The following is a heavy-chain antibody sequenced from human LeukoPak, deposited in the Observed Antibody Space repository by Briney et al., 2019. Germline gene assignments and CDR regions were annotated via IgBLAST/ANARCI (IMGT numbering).Heavy chain of an antibody. CDR2: INHRGST. CDR1: GGSFSGYY. D-gene: IGHD6-19*01. CDR3: SRDTPAYSSGWYRGGNWFDP. J-gene: IGHJ5*02. V-gene: IGHV4-34*01. Sequence: PSETLSLTCAVYGGSFSGYYWSWIRQPPGKGLEWIGEINHRGSTNYNPSLKSRVTISVDTSKNQFSLKLSSVTAADTAVYYCSRDTPAYSSGWYRGGNWFDPWGQGTLVTVSS.